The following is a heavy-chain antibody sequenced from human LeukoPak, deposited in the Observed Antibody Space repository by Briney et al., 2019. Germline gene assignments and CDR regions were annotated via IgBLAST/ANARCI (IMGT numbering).Heavy chain of an antibody. V-gene: IGHV3-30*04. CDR3: AKAGNYGGNEFDP. Sequence: GGSLRLSCAASGFTFSSYAMHWVRQAPGKGLEWVAVISYDGSNKYYADSVKGRFTISRDNSKNTLYLQMNSLRAEDTAVYYCAKAGNYGGNEFDPWGQGTLVTVSS. D-gene: IGHD4-23*01. CDR2: ISYDGSNK. J-gene: IGHJ5*02. CDR1: GFTFSSYA.